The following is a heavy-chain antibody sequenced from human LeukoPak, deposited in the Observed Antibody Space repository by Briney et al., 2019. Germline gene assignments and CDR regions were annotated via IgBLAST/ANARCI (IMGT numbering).Heavy chain of an antibody. V-gene: IGHV3-33*01. CDR1: GFTFSSYG. J-gene: IGHJ4*02. CDR2: IWYDGSNK. CDR3: AREVSSWSGFFDY. Sequence: GRSLRLSCAAFGFTFSSYGMHWVRQAPGKGLEWVAVIWYDGSNKYYADSVKGRFTISRDNSKNTLYLQMNSLRAEDTAVYYCAREVSSWSGFFDYWGQGTLVTVSS. D-gene: IGHD6-13*01.